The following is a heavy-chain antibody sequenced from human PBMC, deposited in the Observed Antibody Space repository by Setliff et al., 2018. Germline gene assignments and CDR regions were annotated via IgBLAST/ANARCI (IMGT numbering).Heavy chain of an antibody. V-gene: IGHV1-69*05. CDR3: AREGVDTRSSTDYRYYMDV. CDR2: TVPLFGTT. J-gene: IGHJ6*03. Sequence: SVKASCKASGGTFTNYGVSWVRQAPGQGLEWMGGTVPLFGTTDYAQKFHGRLTIITDESTSTASMELTSLTSDDTAVYYCAREGVDTRSSTDYRYYMDVWGKGTTVTVSS. CDR1: GGTFTNYG. D-gene: IGHD5-18*01.